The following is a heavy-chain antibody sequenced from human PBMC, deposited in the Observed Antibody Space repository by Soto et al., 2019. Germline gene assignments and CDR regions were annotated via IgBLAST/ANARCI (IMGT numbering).Heavy chain of an antibody. Sequence: SETLSLTCTVSGGSISSSSYYWGWIRQPPGKGLEWVGRIDYSGSTYYDPSLRSRVTISEDTSKNQFSLMLSSVAAADTACYYCPRHIYFSSDSCSTPVCTFYLFCSLHLAFHIWGPGPRVTVSS. V-gene: IGHV4-39*01. D-gene: IGHD2-2*02. CDR3: PRHIYFSSDSCSTPVCTFYLFCSLHLAFHI. J-gene: IGHJ4*02. CDR1: GGSISSSSYY. CDR2: IDYSGST.